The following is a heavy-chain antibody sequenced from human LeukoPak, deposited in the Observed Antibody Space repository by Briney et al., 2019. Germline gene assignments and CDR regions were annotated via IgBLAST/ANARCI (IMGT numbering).Heavy chain of an antibody. D-gene: IGHD3-22*01. CDR1: GGSISSGGYY. V-gene: IGHV4-31*03. Sequence: SQTLSLTCTVSGGSISSGGYYWRWIRQHPGKGLEWIGYIYYSGSTYYNPSLKSRVTISVDTSKNQFSLKLSSVTAADTAVYYCARDPSQDYYDSSGPLDWGQGTLVTVSS. CDR2: IYYSGST. CDR3: ARDPSQDYYDSSGPLD. J-gene: IGHJ4*02.